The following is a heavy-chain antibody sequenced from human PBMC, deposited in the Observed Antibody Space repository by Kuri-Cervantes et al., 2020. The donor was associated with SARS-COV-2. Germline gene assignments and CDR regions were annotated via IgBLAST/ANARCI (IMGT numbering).Heavy chain of an antibody. D-gene: IGHD3-10*01. CDR3: ARGALWSRNWFDP. CDR1: GGSISSYY. Sequence: SETLSLTCTVSGGSISSYYWSWIRQPPGKGLEWIGYIYYSGSTSYNPSLKSRVTISVDTSKNQFSLKLSSVTAADTAVYYCARGALWSRNWFDPWGQGTLVTVSS. CDR2: IYYSGST. J-gene: IGHJ5*02. V-gene: IGHV4-59*12.